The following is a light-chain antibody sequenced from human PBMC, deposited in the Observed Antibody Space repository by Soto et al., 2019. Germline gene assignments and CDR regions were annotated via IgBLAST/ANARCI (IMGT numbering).Light chain of an antibody. CDR3: QHSYSYPP. CDR1: QRISIY. J-gene: IGKJ5*01. V-gene: IGKV1-39*01. Sequence: DIQMTQSPSSLSASVGDRVTITCRASQRISIYLNWYQQKPGTAPKLLIYHASSLQSGVPSRFTGSGSGTDVTLSISSLQTEDFVTYYCQHSYSYPPLGHGTRL. CDR2: HAS.